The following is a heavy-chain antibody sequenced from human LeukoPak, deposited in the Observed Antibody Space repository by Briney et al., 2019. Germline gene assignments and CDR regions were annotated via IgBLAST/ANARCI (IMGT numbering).Heavy chain of an antibody. CDR3: AREDIVATISWFDP. CDR1: GFTFSSYE. CDR2: ISSSGSTI. J-gene: IGHJ5*02. Sequence: GGSLRLSCAASGFTFSSYEMNWVRQAPGKGLEWVSYISSSGSTIYYADSVKGRFTISRDNAKNSLYLQMNSLRAEDTAVYYCAREDIVATISWFDPWGQGTLVTVSS. V-gene: IGHV3-48*03. D-gene: IGHD5-12*01.